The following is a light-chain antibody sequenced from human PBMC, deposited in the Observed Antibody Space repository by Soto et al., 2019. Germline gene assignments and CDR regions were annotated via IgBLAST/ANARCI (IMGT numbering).Light chain of an antibody. J-gene: IGLJ1*01. CDR1: SSDVGAYDF. V-gene: IGLV2-14*03. CDR3: SSYTTSSTRV. Sequence: QSARAQPASVSGSPGQSITISCTGTSSDVGAYDFVSWYQQHPDKAHKLMIYEVSNRPSGVSYRFSGSKSVDTVTLSISCLQAEDEADYYCSSYTTSSTRVFGTGTKVTVL. CDR2: EVS.